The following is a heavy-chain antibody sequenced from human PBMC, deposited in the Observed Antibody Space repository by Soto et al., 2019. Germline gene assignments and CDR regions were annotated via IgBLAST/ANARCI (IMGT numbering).Heavy chain of an antibody. Sequence: QVQLVQSGAEVKKPGASVKVSCKASGYTFTSYEINWVRQATGQGLEWMGWMNPNSGDTGYAQKFQGGVTMTRNTSISTAYMELSSLRSEDTAVYYCARGELIWFGELLRWGQGTLVTVSS. CDR2: MNPNSGDT. J-gene: IGHJ4*02. CDR3: ARGELIWFGELLR. D-gene: IGHD3-10*01. CDR1: GYTFTSYE. V-gene: IGHV1-8*01.